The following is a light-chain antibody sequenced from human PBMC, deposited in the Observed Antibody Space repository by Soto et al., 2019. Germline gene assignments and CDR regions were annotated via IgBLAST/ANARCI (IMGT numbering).Light chain of an antibody. Sequence: QSALTQPPSASGSPGQSVAISCTGTSSDVGGYNYVSWYQQHPGTAPKLMIYEVNKRPSGVPDRFSGSKSGNTDSLTVSGLQAEDEDDYYCISYAGSRNVFGTGTKLTFL. J-gene: IGLJ1*01. CDR1: SSDVGGYNY. V-gene: IGLV2-8*01. CDR2: EVN. CDR3: ISYAGSRNV.